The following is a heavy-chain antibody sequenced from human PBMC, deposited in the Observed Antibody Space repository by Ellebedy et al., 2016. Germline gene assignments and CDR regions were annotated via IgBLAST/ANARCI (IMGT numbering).Heavy chain of an antibody. J-gene: IGHJ4*02. CDR2: ISGSGGST. Sequence: GESLKISXAASGFTFSSYAMSWVRQAPGKGLEWVSAISGSGGSTYYADSVKGRFTISRDNSKNTLYLQMNSLRAEDTAVYYCAKDLGVVVVVAATLWGQGTLVTVSS. CDR1: GFTFSSYA. V-gene: IGHV3-23*01. D-gene: IGHD2-15*01. CDR3: AKDLGVVVVVAATL.